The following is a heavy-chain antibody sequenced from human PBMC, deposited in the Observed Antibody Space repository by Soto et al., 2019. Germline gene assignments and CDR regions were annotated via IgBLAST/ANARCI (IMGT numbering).Heavy chain of an antibody. J-gene: IGHJ4*02. CDR3: ARSDYGDYVGEGFDY. D-gene: IGHD4-17*01. Sequence: QVQLQESGPGLVKPSETLSLTCTVSGGSISSYYLSWIRQPPGKGLAWIGYIYYSGSTNYNPSLTSRVTISVDTSKNQCSLKLSSVTAADTAVYYCARSDYGDYVGEGFDYWGQGTLVTVSS. CDR1: GGSISSYY. CDR2: IYYSGST. V-gene: IGHV4-59*01.